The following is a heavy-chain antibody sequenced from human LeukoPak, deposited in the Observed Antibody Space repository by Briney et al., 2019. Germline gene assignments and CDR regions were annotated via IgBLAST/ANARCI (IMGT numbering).Heavy chain of an antibody. D-gene: IGHD5-18*01. CDR3: ARTHLTYSYGPFGY. CDR2: ISYDGSDT. CDR1: GFTFGSYD. V-gene: IGHV3-30*03. Sequence: GTSLRLSCAASGFTFGSYDIHWIRQAPGKGLEWVALISYDGSDTHYGDSVKGRFTISRDNSKNTLYLQMNSLRAEDTAVYYCARTHLTYSYGPFGYWGQGTLVTVSS. J-gene: IGHJ4*02.